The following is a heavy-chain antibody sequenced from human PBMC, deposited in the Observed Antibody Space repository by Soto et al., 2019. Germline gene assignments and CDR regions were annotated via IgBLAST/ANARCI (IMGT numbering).Heavy chain of an antibody. J-gene: IGHJ5*02. V-gene: IGHV3-64D*08. D-gene: IGHD2-21*01. CDR3: VKDRSCGPHLRPHHWFDL. CDR1: GFTFSSYA. CDR2: ISSNGGST. Sequence: GGSLRLSCSASGFTFSSYAMHWVRQAPGKGLEYVSAISSNGGSTYYADSVKGRFTISRDNSKNTLYLQMSSLRAEDTAVYYCVKDRSCGPHLRPHHWFDLWGQGTLVIGSS.